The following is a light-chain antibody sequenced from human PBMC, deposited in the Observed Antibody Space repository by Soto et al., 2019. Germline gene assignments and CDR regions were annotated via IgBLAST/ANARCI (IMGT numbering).Light chain of an antibody. V-gene: IGLV2-23*02. CDR1: SSDVETSNS. CDR3: CSYAGSSTLV. J-gene: IGLJ2*01. Sequence: QSALTQPASVSGSPGQSITISCAGTSSDVETSNSVSWYQHQPGKAPKVIIYEVNKRPSGVSDRFSGSRSGNTASLTISGLQAEDEAAYYCCSYAGSSTLVIGGGTKLTVL. CDR2: EVN.